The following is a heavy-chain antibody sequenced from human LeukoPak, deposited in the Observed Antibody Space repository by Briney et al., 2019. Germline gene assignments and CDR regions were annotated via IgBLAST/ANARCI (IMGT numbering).Heavy chain of an antibody. CDR1: GYTFTSYG. V-gene: IGHV1-18*01. J-gene: IGHJ3*02. D-gene: IGHD1-1*01. Sequence: ASVKVSCKASGYTFTSYGISWVRQASGQGLEWMGWISAYNGNTNYAQKLQGRVTMTTDTSTSTAYMELRSLRSDDTAVYYCARDDWNDRAFDIWGQGTMVTVSS. CDR3: ARDDWNDRAFDI. CDR2: ISAYNGNT.